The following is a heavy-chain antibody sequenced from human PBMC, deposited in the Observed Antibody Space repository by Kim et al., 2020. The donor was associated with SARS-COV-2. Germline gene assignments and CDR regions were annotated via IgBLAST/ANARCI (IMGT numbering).Heavy chain of an antibody. J-gene: IGHJ6*02. Sequence: SETLSLTCAVYGGSFSGYYWSWIRQPPGKGLEWIGEINHSGSTNYNPSLKSRVTISVDTSKNQFSLKLSSVTAADTAVYYCARGLIAVAGLYYYYYGMDVWGQGTTVTVSS. CDR2: INHSGST. CDR1: GGSFSGYY. D-gene: IGHD6-19*01. CDR3: ARGLIAVAGLYYYYYGMDV. V-gene: IGHV4-34*01.